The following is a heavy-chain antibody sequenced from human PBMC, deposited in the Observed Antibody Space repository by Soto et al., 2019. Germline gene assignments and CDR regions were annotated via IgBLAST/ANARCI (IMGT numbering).Heavy chain of an antibody. Sequence: ASVKVSCKASGYTFTSYAMHWVRQAPGQRLEWMGWINAGNGNTKYSQKFQGRVTITRDTSASTAYMELSSLRSEDTAVYYCARPALWFGEYLDYWGQGTLVTVSS. D-gene: IGHD3-10*01. J-gene: IGHJ4*02. CDR3: ARPALWFGEYLDY. CDR1: GYTFTSYA. V-gene: IGHV1-3*01. CDR2: INAGNGNT.